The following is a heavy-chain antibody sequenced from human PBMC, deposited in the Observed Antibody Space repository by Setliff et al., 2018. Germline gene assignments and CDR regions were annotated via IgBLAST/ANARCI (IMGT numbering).Heavy chain of an antibody. CDR3: ARRRDSYVDY. V-gene: IGHV4-39*07. CDR1: GGSISSSSYY. Sequence: SETLSLTCTVSGGSISSSSYYWGWIRQPPGKGLEWIGSIYHSGSTYYNPSLKSRVTISIDTPKNQFSLKLTSVTAADTAVYYCARRRDSYVDYWGQGTMVTVSS. CDR2: IYHSGST. D-gene: IGHD3-16*01. J-gene: IGHJ4*02.